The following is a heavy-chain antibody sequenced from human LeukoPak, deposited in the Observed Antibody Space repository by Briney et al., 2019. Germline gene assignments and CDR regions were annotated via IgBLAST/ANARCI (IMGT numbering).Heavy chain of an antibody. J-gene: IGHJ6*02. D-gene: IGHD3-3*01. Sequence: GGSLRLSCAASGFTFGSYGMHWVRQAPGKGLEWVAVIWYDGSNKYYADSVKGRFTISRDNSKNTLYLQMNSLRAEDTAVYYCARGDYDFWSGYYHYYYYGMDVWGQGTTVTVSS. CDR3: ARGDYDFWSGYYHYYYYGMDV. CDR2: IWYDGSNK. V-gene: IGHV3-33*08. CDR1: GFTFGSYG.